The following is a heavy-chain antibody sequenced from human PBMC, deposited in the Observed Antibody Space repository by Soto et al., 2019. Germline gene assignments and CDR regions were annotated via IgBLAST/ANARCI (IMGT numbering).Heavy chain of an antibody. CDR3: ARAPGNYYYYATDV. V-gene: IGHV1-3*01. CDR2: INGANGNT. J-gene: IGHJ6*01. Sequence: SGYTFTTYAMHWVRQAPGQRLEWLGSINGANGNTKYSQKFQGRVTITRDTSASTAYMEMSSLRSEDTDVYYCARAPGNYYYYATDVWGQGTTVTVSS. CDR1: GYTFTTYA. D-gene: IGHD1-26*01.